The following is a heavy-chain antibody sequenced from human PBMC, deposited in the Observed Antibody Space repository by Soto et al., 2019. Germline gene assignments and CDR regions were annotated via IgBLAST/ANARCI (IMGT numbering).Heavy chain of an antibody. V-gene: IGHV4-34*01. Sequence: PSETLSLTCAIYGGSFSGYYWSWIRQPPGKGLEWIGEINHSGSTNYNPSLKSRVTISVDTSKNQFSLKLSSVTAADTAVYYCARGRIAIQLWLSWVPNWFDPWGQGTLVTVSS. D-gene: IGHD5-18*01. CDR2: INHSGST. J-gene: IGHJ5*02. CDR1: GGSFSGYY. CDR3: ARGRIAIQLWLSWVPNWFDP.